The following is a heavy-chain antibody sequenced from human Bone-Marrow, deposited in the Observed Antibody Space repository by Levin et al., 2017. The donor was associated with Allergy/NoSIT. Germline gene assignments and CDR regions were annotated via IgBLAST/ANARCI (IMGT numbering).Heavy chain of an antibody. Sequence: SGPTLVKPTQTLTLTCTFSGFSLSTSGVGVGWIRQPPGKALEWLALIYWDDDKRYSPSLKSRLTITKDTSKNQVVLTMTNMDPVDTATYYCAHSPRGSSGWYLGATGYWGQGTLVTVSS. CDR3: AHSPRGSSGWYLGATGY. D-gene: IGHD6-19*01. CDR2: IYWDDDK. V-gene: IGHV2-5*02. J-gene: IGHJ4*02. CDR1: GFSLSTSGVG.